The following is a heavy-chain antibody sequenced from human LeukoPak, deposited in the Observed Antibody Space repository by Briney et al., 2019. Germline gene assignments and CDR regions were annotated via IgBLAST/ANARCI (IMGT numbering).Heavy chain of an antibody. D-gene: IGHD1-1*01. CDR2: INPSGGST. V-gene: IGHV1-46*01. Sequence: ASVKVSCKASGYTFTSYYMHWVRQAPGQGLEWMGIINPSGGSTSYAQKFQGRVTMTRDTSTSTVYMELSSLRSEDAAVYCCARGEYDPYYFDYWGQGTLVTVSS. CDR1: GYTFTSYY. CDR3: ARGEYDPYYFDY. J-gene: IGHJ4*02.